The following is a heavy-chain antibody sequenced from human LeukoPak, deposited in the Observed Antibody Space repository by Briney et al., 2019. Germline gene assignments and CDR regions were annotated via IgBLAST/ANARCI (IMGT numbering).Heavy chain of an antibody. V-gene: IGHV4-4*09. D-gene: IGHD6-13*01. Sequence: PSETLSLTCTVSGGSISSYYWSWIRQPPGKGLEWIGYIYTSGSTNYNPSLKSRVTMSVDTFKNQFSLKLSSVTAADTAVYYCAGGIAAAGTNYYGMDVWGQGTTVTVSS. CDR1: GGSISSYY. CDR3: AGGIAAAGTNYYGMDV. CDR2: IYTSGST. J-gene: IGHJ6*02.